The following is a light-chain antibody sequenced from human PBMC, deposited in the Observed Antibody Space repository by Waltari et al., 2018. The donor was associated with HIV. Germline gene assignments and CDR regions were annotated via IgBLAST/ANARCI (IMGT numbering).Light chain of an antibody. CDR1: QNVFYSSNNKNY. Sequence: DIVMTQSPDSLAVSLGESATIQCQSSQNVFYSSNNKNYLSWYQQKPGQPPKLIIYWASSRQSGVPDRFSGSGSGTDFTLTISSLQAEDVAVYFCQQTYTIPPTFGGGTKVEIK. V-gene: IGKV4-1*01. J-gene: IGKJ4*01. CDR2: WAS. CDR3: QQTYTIPPT.